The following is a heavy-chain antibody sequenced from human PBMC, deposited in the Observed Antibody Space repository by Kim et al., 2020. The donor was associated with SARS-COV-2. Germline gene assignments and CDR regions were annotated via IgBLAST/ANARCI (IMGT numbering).Heavy chain of an antibody. CDR2: IYYSGST. D-gene: IGHD2-2*01. Sequence: SETLSLTCTVSGGSISSGGYYWSWIRQHPGKGLEWIGYIYYSGSTYYNPSLKSRVTISVDTSKNQFSLKLSSVTAADTAVYYCAVSDCSSTSCYLTEGVAPDWFDPWGQGTLVTVSS. J-gene: IGHJ5*02. V-gene: IGHV4-31*03. CDR1: GGSISSGGYY. CDR3: AVSDCSSTSCYLTEGVAPDWFDP.